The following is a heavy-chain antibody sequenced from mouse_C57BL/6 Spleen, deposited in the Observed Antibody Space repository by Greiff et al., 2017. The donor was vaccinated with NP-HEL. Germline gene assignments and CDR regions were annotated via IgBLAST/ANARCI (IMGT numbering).Heavy chain of an antibody. CDR3: AREAGTLAY. CDR2: IYPGSGST. CDR1: GYTFTSYW. Sequence: VQVVESGAELVKPGASVKMSCKASGYTFTSYWITWVKQRPGQGLEWIGDIYPGSGSTNYNEKFKSKATLTVDTSSSTAYMQLSSLTSEDSAVYYCAREAGTLAYWGQGTLVTVSA. J-gene: IGHJ3*01. V-gene: IGHV1-55*01. D-gene: IGHD3-3*01.